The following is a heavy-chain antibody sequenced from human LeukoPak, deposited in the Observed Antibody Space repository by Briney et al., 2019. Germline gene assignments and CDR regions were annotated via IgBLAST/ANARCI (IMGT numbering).Heavy chain of an antibody. CDR1: GYTFTSYA. J-gene: IGHJ3*02. CDR3: ARTIAVADDAFDI. Sequence: GASVKVSCKASGYTFTSYAMHWVRQAPGQRLEWMGWSNAGNGNTKYSQKFQGRVTITRDTSASTAYMELSSLRSEDTAVYYCARTIAVADDAFDIWGQGTMVTVSS. D-gene: IGHD6-19*01. CDR2: SNAGNGNT. V-gene: IGHV1-3*01.